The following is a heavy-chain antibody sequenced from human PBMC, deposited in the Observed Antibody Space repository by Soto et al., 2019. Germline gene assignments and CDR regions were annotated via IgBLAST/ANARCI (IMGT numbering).Heavy chain of an antibody. CDR2: ISYDGSNR. D-gene: IGHD3-10*01. CDR1: GFPFTTYG. V-gene: IGHV3-30*03. Sequence: QVQLVESGGGVVQPGRSLRLSCAASGFPFTTYGMHWVREGPGKGLEWVAVISYDGSNRYYADSVKGRFTISRDNSKNTLYLQMNELRPEDTALYYCVGGQYYFDYRGQGTLVTVSS. CDR3: VGGQYYFDY. J-gene: IGHJ4*02.